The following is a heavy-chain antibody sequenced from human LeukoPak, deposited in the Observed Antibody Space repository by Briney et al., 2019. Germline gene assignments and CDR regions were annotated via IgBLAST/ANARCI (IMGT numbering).Heavy chain of an antibody. CDR1: GGSISSSSYY. CDR3: ARGGGNGSGSSNDAFDI. V-gene: IGHV4-39*07. Sequence: SETLSLTCTVSGGSISSSSYYWGWIRQPPGKGLEWIGSIYYSGSTYYNPSLKSRGTISVDTSKNQFSLKLSSVTAADTAVYYCARGGGNGSGSSNDAFDIWGQGTMVTVSS. J-gene: IGHJ3*02. CDR2: IYYSGST. D-gene: IGHD3-10*01.